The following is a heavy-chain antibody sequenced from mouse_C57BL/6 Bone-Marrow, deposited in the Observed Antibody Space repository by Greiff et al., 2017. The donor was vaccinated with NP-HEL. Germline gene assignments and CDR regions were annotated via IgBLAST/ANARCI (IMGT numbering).Heavy chain of an antibody. CDR3: ARSITTVVARNYAMDY. CDR2: IYHSDSET. V-gene: IGHV1-61*01. J-gene: IGHJ4*01. D-gene: IGHD1-1*01. Sequence: QVQLQQPGAELVRPGSSVKLSCKASGYTFTSYWMDWVKQRPGQGLEWIGNIYHSDSETHYNQKFKDKATLTVDKSSRTAYMQLSSLTSEDSAVYYCARSITTVVARNYAMDYWGQGTSVTVSS. CDR1: GYTFTSYW.